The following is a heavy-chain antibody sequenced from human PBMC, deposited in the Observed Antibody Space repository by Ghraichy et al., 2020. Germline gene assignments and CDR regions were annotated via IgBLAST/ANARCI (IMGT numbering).Heavy chain of an antibody. D-gene: IGHD1-26*01. CDR1: GFTFSNAW. J-gene: IGHJ4*02. CDR2: IKSKTDGGTT. V-gene: IGHV3-15*01. CDR3: TTGRPGRIVGATYPNYYFDY. Sequence: GESLNISCAASGFTFSNAWMSWVRQAPGKGLEWVGRIKSKTDGGTTDYAAPVKGRFTISRDDSKNTLYLQMNSLKTEDTAVYYCTTGRPGRIVGATYPNYYFDYWGQGTLVTVSS.